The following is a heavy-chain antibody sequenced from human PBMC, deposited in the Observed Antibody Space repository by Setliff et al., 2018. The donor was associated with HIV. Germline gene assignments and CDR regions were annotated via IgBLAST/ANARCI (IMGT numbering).Heavy chain of an antibody. Sequence: PSETLSLTCTVSGDSTSSSSSYWGWIRQPPGKGLEWIGEINHSGSTNYNPSLKSRVTISVDTSKNQFSLRLSSVIAADTAVYYCARGPPGSSIGWYVGYWGQGTLVTVSS. V-gene: IGHV4-39*07. CDR1: GDSTSSSSSY. CDR3: ARGPPGSSIGWYVGY. CDR2: INHSGST. D-gene: IGHD6-19*01. J-gene: IGHJ4*02.